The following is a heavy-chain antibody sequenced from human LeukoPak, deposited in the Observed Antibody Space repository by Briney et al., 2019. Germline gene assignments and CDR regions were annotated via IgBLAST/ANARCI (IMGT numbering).Heavy chain of an antibody. CDR3: ARWGDIVVVPAAYNWFDP. J-gene: IGHJ5*02. CDR2: IYYSGST. Sequence: PSETLSLTCTVSGGSISSYYWSWIRQPPGKGLEWIGYIYYSGSTNYNPSLKSRVTISVDTSKNQFSLKLSSVTAADTAVYYCARWGDIVVVPAAYNWFDPWGQGTLVTVSS. CDR1: GGSISSYY. D-gene: IGHD2-2*01. V-gene: IGHV4-59*01.